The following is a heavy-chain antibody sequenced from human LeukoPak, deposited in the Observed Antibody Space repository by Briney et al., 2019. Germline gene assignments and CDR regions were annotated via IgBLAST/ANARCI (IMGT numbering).Heavy chain of an antibody. D-gene: IGHD3-3*01. Sequence: AASVKVSCKASGYTFTSYDINWVRQAPGQGLEWMGWINPNSGGTNYAQKFQGRVTMTRDTSISTAYMELSRLRSDDTAVYYCARVYYDFWSGYFVYWGQGTLVTVSS. CDR1: GYTFTSYD. CDR2: INPNSGGT. J-gene: IGHJ4*02. CDR3: ARVYYDFWSGYFVY. V-gene: IGHV1-2*02.